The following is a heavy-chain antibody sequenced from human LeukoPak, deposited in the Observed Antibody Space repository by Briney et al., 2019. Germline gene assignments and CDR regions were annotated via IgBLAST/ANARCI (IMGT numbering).Heavy chain of an antibody. V-gene: IGHV3-7*01. J-gene: IGHJ4*02. CDR2: IDEDGSER. Sequence: GGSLRLSCAASGFTFRDYWLSWVRQAPGKGLEWVANIDEDGSERYYVESVKGRFTISGDNAKNSLYLQMNSLRAEDTAVYYCAREYYYNSSGYGSFKYWGQGTQVTVSS. CDR3: AREYYYNSSGYGSFKY. D-gene: IGHD3-22*01. CDR1: GFTFRDYW.